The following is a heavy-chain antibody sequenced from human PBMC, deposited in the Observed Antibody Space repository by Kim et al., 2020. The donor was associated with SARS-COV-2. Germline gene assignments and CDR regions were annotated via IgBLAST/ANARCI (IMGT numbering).Heavy chain of an antibody. CDR3: SRVRTNSYRDNPDY. J-gene: IGHJ4*02. CDR1: GFTFKNYA. D-gene: IGHD4-4*01. Sequence: GGSLRLSCAASGFTFKNYAIAWVRRAPGKGLELLSAISDSGSSTFYTDSVQGRFTISRDNSMNTLSLQIKKMRASDTAVYYCSRVRTNSYRDNPDYWGPG. CDR2: ISDSGSST. V-gene: IGHV3-23*01.